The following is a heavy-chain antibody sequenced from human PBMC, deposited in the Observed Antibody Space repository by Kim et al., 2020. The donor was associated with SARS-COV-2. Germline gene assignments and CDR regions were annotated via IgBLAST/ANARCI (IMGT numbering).Heavy chain of an antibody. Sequence: GGSLRLSCAASGFTFDDYAMHWVRQAPGKGLEWVSLISGDGGSTYYADSVKGRFTISRDNSKNSLYLQMNSLRTEDTALYYCAKDWGGGSGWYGPGLDYWGQGTLVTVSS. D-gene: IGHD6-19*01. J-gene: IGHJ4*02. CDR3: AKDWGGGSGWYGPGLDY. CDR1: GFTFDDYA. V-gene: IGHV3-43*02. CDR2: ISGDGGST.